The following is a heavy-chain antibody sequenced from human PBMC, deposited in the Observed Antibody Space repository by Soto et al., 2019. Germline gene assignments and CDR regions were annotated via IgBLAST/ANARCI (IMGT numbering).Heavy chain of an antibody. V-gene: IGHV1-69*13. CDR1: GGTFTSTA. J-gene: IGHJ6*02. D-gene: IGHD6-13*01. CDR3: ASSAGLDHLLNYYGLNV. CDR2: IIPVLGTP. Sequence: ASVKVSCKAPGGTFTSTAFSWVRQAPGQGLEWMGGIIPVLGTPNYAQKFQARLTVTADASTTTVHMELSSLRSDDTAVYYCASSAGLDHLLNYYGLNVWGQGTTVTVSS.